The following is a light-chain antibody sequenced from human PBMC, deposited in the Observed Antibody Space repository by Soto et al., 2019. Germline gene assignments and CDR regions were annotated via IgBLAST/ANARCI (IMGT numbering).Light chain of an antibody. CDR3: CSFAGSVNFV. CDR2: DVS. CDR1: DNDVGGYNF. V-gene: IGLV2-11*01. Sequence: QSALTQPRSVSGSPGQSVTISCSGTDNDVGGYNFVSWYQQHPGKAPKLMVFDVSKRPSGVPGRFSGSKSGTTASLTISGLQAEDEADYYCCSFAGSVNFVFGTGTKLTVL. J-gene: IGLJ1*01.